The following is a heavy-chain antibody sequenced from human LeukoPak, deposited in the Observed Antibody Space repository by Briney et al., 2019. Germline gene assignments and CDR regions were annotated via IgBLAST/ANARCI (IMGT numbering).Heavy chain of an antibody. V-gene: IGHV1-3*01. CDR1: GYTLTSYA. D-gene: IGHD4-17*01. Sequence: GASVKVSCKASGYTLTSYAMHWVRQAPGQRLEWMGWINAGNGNTKYSQKFQGRVTITRDTSASTAYMELSSLRSEDTAVYYCARPFSNGDYPWYFDYWGQGTLVTVSS. CDR3: ARPFSNGDYPWYFDY. J-gene: IGHJ4*02. CDR2: INAGNGNT.